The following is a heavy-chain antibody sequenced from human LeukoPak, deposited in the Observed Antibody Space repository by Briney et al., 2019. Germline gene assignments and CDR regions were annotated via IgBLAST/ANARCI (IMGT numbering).Heavy chain of an antibody. J-gene: IGHJ6*03. CDR1: GFTFSSYS. CDR2: ISSSSSTI. D-gene: IGHD6-13*01. V-gene: IGHV3-48*01. Sequence: GGSLRLSCAASGFTFSSYSMNWVRQAPGKGLEWVSYISSSSSTIYYADSVKGRFTISRDNAKNSLYLQMNSLRAEDTAVYYCARAGRRIAAAGYYYYMDVWGKGTTVTVSS. CDR3: ARAGRRIAAAGYYYYMDV.